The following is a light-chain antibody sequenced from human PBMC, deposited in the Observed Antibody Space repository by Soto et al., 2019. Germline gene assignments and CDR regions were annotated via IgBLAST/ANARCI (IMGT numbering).Light chain of an antibody. CDR1: SSDVGSYDR. CDR3: CSSVGSPHWV. CDR2: EVN. Sequence: QSALTQPASVSGSPGQSIAISCTGTSSDVGSYDRVSWYQHHPGKAPTLMIHEVNKRPSGVSDRFSGSKSGNTASLTISGLQAEDEAYYYCCSSVGSPHWVFGGGTKLTVL. V-gene: IGLV2-23*02. J-gene: IGLJ3*02.